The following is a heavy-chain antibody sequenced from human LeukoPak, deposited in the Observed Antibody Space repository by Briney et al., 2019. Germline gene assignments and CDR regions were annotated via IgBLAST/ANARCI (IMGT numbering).Heavy chain of an antibody. CDR1: GYTFTNYN. V-gene: IGHV5-51*01. CDR3: ARLDEGFYYDGGGFLY. CDR2: IYPGDSHV. J-gene: IGHJ4*02. D-gene: IGHD3-22*01. Sequence: GESLKISCSGSGYTFTNYNIAWVRQMPGKGLEVMGIIYPGDSHVTYSPSFQCHVTISADKSVSTTYLQWSSLKASDTAIYYCARLDEGFYYDGGGFLYWGQGTLLAVSS.